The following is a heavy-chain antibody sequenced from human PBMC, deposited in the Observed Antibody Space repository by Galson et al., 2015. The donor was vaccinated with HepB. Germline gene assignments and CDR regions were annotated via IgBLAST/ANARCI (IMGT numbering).Heavy chain of an antibody. Sequence: SVKVSCKASGYTFTSYPMHWVRQAPGQRLEWMGWINAGNGNTKYSQKFQGRVTITRDTSASTAYMELSSLRSEDTAVYYCARERGTIFGVVVGGDYWGQGTLVTVSS. D-gene: IGHD3-3*01. CDR2: INAGNGNT. CDR1: GYTFTSYP. J-gene: IGHJ4*02. V-gene: IGHV1-3*01. CDR3: ARERGTIFGVVVGGDY.